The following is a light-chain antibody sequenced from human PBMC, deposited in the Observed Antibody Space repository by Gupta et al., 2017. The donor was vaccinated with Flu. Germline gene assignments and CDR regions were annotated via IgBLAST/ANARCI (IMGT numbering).Light chain of an antibody. CDR3: QQSYTSPPVT. J-gene: IGKJ4*01. Sequence: DIQMTQSPSSLSASVGDRVTITCRASQSIITYLNWYQQRPGKAPKLLIYAASNLQSGVPSRFSGSGSGTDFTLTISSLQPEDFATDYCQQSYTSPPVTFGGGTKVEI. V-gene: IGKV1-39*01. CDR1: QSIITY. CDR2: AAS.